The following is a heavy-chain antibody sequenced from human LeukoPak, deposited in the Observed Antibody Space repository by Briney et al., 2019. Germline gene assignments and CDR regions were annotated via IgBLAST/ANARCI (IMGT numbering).Heavy chain of an antibody. CDR2: IYYSGST. J-gene: IGHJ4*02. D-gene: IGHD2-2*01. CDR3: ARMEVPAATLGY. Sequence: PSETLSLTCTVSGGSISSYYWSWIRQPPGKGLEWIGYIYYSGSTNYNPSLKSRVTISVDTSKNQFSLKLSSVTAADTAVYYCARMEVPAATLGYWGQGTLVTVSS. V-gene: IGHV4-59*01. CDR1: GGSISSYY.